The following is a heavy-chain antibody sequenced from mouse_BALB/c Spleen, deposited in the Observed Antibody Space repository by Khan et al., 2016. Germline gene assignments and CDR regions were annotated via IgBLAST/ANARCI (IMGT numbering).Heavy chain of an antibody. CDR2: INPGSGGT. CDR1: GYAFTNYL. Sequence: QVELQQSGAELVRPGTSVKVSCKASGYAFTNYLIEWVKQRPGQGLEWIGVINPGSGGTNYNEKFKGKATLTADKSSSTAYMQLSSLTSDDSAVXFCARYDGYYYAMDYWGQGTSVTVSS. V-gene: IGHV1-54*01. CDR3: ARYDGYYYAMDY. J-gene: IGHJ4*01. D-gene: IGHD2-3*01.